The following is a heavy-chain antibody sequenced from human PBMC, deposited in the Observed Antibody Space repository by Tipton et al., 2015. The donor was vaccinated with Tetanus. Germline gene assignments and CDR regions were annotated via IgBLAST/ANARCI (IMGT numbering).Heavy chain of an antibody. V-gene: IGHV4-34*01. CDR1: GGSFSGSY. CDR3: ARPISAGSVWPYEH. Sequence: TLSLTCAVYGGSFSGSYWSWVRQPPGKGLEWIGEVHPRGSTNYNPSLKSRVTISLDTSKTHFYLNLSSVTAADTAVYYCARPISAGSVWPYEHWGQGTLVTVSS. CDR2: VHPRGST. D-gene: IGHD6-13*01. J-gene: IGHJ4*02.